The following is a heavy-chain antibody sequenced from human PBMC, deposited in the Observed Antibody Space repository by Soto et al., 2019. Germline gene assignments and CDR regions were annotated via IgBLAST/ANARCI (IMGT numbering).Heavy chain of an antibody. CDR3: ARVEKAGNDYDLHLDV. D-gene: IGHD5-12*01. CDR2: IYYSGGT. V-gene: IGHV4-31*03. J-gene: IGHJ6*04. Sequence: SETLSLTCTVSGGSISSGGYYWSWIRQHPGKGLEWIGYIYYSGGTYYNPSLKSRVTISVDTSKNQFSLKLSSVTAADTAVYYCARVEKAGNDYDLHLDVWGKGTTVTVSS. CDR1: GGSISSGGYY.